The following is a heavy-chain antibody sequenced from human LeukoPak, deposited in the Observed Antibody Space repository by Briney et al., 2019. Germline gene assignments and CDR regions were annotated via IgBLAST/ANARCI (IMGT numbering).Heavy chain of an antibody. Sequence: SSETLSLTCAVYGGSFSGYYWSWIRQPPGKGLEWIGEINHSGSTNYNPSLKSRVTISVDTSKSQFSLKLSSVTAADTAVYYCASALYCSGGSCYFDYWGQGTLVTVSS. D-gene: IGHD2-15*01. V-gene: IGHV4-34*01. J-gene: IGHJ4*02. CDR1: GGSFSGYY. CDR3: ASALYCSGGSCYFDY. CDR2: INHSGST.